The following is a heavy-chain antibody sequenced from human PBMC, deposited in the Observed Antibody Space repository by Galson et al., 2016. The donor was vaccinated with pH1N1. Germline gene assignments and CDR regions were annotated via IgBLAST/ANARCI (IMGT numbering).Heavy chain of an antibody. CDR2: IKEDGSTK. V-gene: IGHV3-7*01. CDR1: EFTFSSYW. J-gene: IGHJ4*02. CDR3: AKKIGSD. D-gene: IGHD3-22*01. Sequence: SLRLSCAASEFTFSSYWMSWIRQAPGKGLEWVANIKEDGSTKYYVDSVKGRFTISRGNAKNSLYLQMNSLRAEDTAVYYCAKKIGSDWGQGTLVTVSS.